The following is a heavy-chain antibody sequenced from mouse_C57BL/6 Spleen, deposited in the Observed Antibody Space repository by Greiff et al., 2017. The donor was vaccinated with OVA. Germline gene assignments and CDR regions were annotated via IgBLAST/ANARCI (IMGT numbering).Heavy chain of an antibody. CDR2: IRNKANGYTT. CDR1: GFTFTDYY. V-gene: IGHV7-3*01. J-gene: IGHJ4*01. CDR3: AGYDGDPLYAMDY. D-gene: IGHD2-13*01. Sequence: EVQLVESGGGLVQPGGSLSLSCAASGFTFTDYYMSWVRQPPGKVLEWFGFIRNKANGYTTDYSASVKGRFTISRDNSQSIVYLQMTSLRAEDSTSYYCAGYDGDPLYAMDYWGQGTSVTVSS.